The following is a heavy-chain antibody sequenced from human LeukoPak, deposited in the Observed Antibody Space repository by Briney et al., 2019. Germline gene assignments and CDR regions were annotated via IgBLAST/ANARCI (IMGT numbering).Heavy chain of an antibody. V-gene: IGHV1-18*01. J-gene: IGHJ4*01. CDR1: GYTFTSYG. CDR3: ARVDYGDYALDY. CDR2: ISAYNGNT. Sequence: ASVKVSCKASGYTFTSYGISWVRQAPGQGLEWMGWISAYNGNTNYAQKLQGRVTMTTDTSTSTAYMELRSLRSDDTAVYYCARVDYGDYALDYWGQEPWSPSPQ. D-gene: IGHD4-17*01.